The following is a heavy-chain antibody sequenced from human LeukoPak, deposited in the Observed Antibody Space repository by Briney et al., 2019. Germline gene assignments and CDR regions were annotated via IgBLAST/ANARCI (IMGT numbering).Heavy chain of an antibody. Sequence: TGGSLRLSCAASGFTFSSYAMSWVRQAPGKGLEWVSVISGSGRTTSYADSVKGRFTISRDNSKNTVYLQMNSLRAEDTAVYYCATRRGTETAVVFDYWGQGTLVTVSP. J-gene: IGHJ4*02. D-gene: IGHD1-7*01. CDR3: ATRRGTETAVVFDY. CDR2: ISGSGRTT. CDR1: GFTFSSYA. V-gene: IGHV3-23*01.